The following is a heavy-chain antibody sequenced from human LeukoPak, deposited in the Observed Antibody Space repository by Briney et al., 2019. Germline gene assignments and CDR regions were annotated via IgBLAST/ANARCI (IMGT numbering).Heavy chain of an antibody. CDR1: GFTFSRYT. J-gene: IGHJ4*02. CDR3: ARGYCSGGSCSKFDY. Sequence: PGGSLRLSCAGSGFTFSRYTFNWVRQAPGKGLEWVSFIHTSGSTFYADSVEGRFTISRDNSKNTLYLQMNSLRAEDTAVYYCARGYCSGGSCSKFDYWGQGTLVTVSS. CDR2: IHTSGST. D-gene: IGHD2-15*01. V-gene: IGHV3-53*01.